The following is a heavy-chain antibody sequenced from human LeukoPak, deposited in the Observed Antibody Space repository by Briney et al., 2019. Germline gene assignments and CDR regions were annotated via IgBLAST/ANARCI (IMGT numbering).Heavy chain of an antibody. V-gene: IGHV4-38-2*02. CDR2: IFYSGRT. CDR1: AYSISSGYY. J-gene: IGHJ3*02. CDR3: ARGPYSYDSSGAFDI. D-gene: IGHD3-22*01. Sequence: SETLSLTCTVSAYSISSGYYWGWIRQPPGKGLEWIGSIFYSGRTYYNPSLKSRVTMSVDTSKNQFSLRLSSVNAADTAVYFCARGPYSYDSSGAFDIWGQGTMVTVSS.